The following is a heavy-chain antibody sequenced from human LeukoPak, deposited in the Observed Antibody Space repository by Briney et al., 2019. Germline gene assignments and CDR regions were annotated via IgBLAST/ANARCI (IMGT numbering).Heavy chain of an antibody. Sequence: PGGSLRLSRAASGFTFSNYEMNWVRQAPGDGLEWTSYISSSGSNMYYANSVKGRFTISRDNAKNSLYLQMNSLRAEDTAIYYCASSSWYALDYWGQGTLVTVSS. CDR2: ISSSGSNM. CDR3: ASSSWYALDY. V-gene: IGHV3-48*03. CDR1: GFTFSNYE. D-gene: IGHD6-13*01. J-gene: IGHJ4*02.